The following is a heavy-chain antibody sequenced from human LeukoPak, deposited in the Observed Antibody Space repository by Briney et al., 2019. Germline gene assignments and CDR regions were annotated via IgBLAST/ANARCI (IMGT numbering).Heavy chain of an antibody. CDR2: IYSGGST. CDR1: GFTLSSNY. V-gene: IGHV3-53*01. D-gene: IGHD3-10*01. J-gene: IGHJ4*02. Sequence: GGSLRLSCAASGFTLSSNYMSWVRQAPGKGLEWVSLIYSGGSTYYADSVKSRFTISRDNSKNTLYVQMNSRRAEDTAVYYCARDLHGAGSDYFDYWGQGILVTVSS. CDR3: ARDLHGAGSDYFDY.